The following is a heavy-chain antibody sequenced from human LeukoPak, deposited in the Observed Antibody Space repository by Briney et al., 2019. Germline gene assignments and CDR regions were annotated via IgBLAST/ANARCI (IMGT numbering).Heavy chain of an antibody. Sequence: SVKVSCKASGGTFSSYTISWVRQAPGQGLEWMGRIIPILGIANYAQKFQGRVTITADKSTSTAYMELSSLRSEDTAVYYCASPRALYCSSTSCQTANAAFDIWGQGTMVTVSS. V-gene: IGHV1-69*02. D-gene: IGHD2-2*01. CDR2: IIPILGIA. CDR1: GGTFSSYT. J-gene: IGHJ3*02. CDR3: ASPRALYCSSTSCQTANAAFDI.